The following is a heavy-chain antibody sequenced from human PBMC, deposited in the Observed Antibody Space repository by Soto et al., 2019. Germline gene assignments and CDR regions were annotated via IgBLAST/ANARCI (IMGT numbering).Heavy chain of an antibody. CDR2: IIPIFGTA. J-gene: IGHJ4*02. V-gene: IGHV1-69*13. CDR3: ATSIRDSSGYYSLLYYFDY. D-gene: IGHD3-22*01. CDR1: GGTFSSYA. Sequence: ASVKVSCKASGGTFSSYAISWVRQAPGQGLEWMGGIIPIFGTANYAQKFQGRVTITADESTSTAYMELSSLRSEDTAVYYCATSIRDSSGYYSLLYYFDYWGQGTLVTVSS.